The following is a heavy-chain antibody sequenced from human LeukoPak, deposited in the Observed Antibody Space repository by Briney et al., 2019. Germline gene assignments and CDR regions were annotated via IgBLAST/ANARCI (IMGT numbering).Heavy chain of an antibody. CDR2: INPSGGST. Sequence: GASVKVSCKASGYTFTSYYMHWVRQAPGHGLEWMGIINPSGGSTSYAQKFQGRVTMTRDTSTGTVYMELSSLRSEDTAVYYCARDHNTLYDSSGYYLNYWGQGTLVTVSS. V-gene: IGHV1-46*01. J-gene: IGHJ4*02. CDR1: GYTFTSYY. CDR3: ARDHNTLYDSSGYYLNY. D-gene: IGHD3-22*01.